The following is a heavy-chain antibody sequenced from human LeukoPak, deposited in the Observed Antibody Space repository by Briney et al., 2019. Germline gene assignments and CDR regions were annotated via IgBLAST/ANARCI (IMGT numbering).Heavy chain of an antibody. CDR3: ARAAARGDSSSWYEYYFDY. CDR2: ISAYNGDT. V-gene: IGHV1-18*01. Sequence: ASVKVSCKTSGYTFTNYGISWVRQAPGQGLEWMGWISAYNGDTSYAQKLQGRVTMTTDTSTNTAYMDLRSLRSEDTAVYYCARAAARGDSSSWYEYYFDYWGQGTLVTVSS. CDR1: GYTFTNYG. J-gene: IGHJ4*02. D-gene: IGHD6-13*01.